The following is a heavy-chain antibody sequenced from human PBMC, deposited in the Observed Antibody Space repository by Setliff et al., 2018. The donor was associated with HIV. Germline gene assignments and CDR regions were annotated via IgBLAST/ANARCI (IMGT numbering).Heavy chain of an antibody. CDR1: GFTFSSYG. CDR2: IRYDGTNK. J-gene: IGHJ4*02. Sequence: LRLSCAASGFTFSSYGMHWVRQAPGKGLEWVAFIRYDGTNKYYADSVKGRFTISKDNSKNTLYLQMNSLRAEDTAVYYCARDSGSTWYASSRSDYWGQGTLVTVSS. D-gene: IGHD6-13*01. V-gene: IGHV3-30*02. CDR3: ARDSGSTWYASSRSDY.